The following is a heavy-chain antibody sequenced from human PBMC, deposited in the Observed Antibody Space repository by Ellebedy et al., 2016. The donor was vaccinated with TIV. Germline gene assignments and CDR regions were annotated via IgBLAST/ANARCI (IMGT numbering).Heavy chain of an antibody. J-gene: IGHJ4*02. D-gene: IGHD3-10*01. CDR2: ISTSSSYI. CDR3: ARDSYGSDY. V-gene: IGHV3-21*01. CDR1: GFTFSDHY. Sequence: GESLKISCAVSGFTFSDHYMNWVRQAPGKGLEWVSSISTSSSYIYYADSVKGRFTISRDNAKNSLYLQMNSLRAEDTAVYYCARDSYGSDYWGQGILVAVSS.